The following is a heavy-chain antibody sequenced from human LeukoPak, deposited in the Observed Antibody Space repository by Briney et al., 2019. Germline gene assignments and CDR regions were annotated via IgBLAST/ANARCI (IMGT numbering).Heavy chain of an antibody. Sequence: PGGSLRLSCAASGFTFSSFDMTWVRQAPGKGLQWVSYISSSGGTKYYADSVKGRFTISRDNAKNSLDLQMNSLRAEDTAVYHCARRAPITIFGVLITYNWFDPWGQGTLVTVSP. V-gene: IGHV3-48*03. D-gene: IGHD3-3*01. CDR3: ARRAPITIFGVLITYNWFDP. J-gene: IGHJ5*02. CDR1: GFTFSSFD. CDR2: ISSSGGTK.